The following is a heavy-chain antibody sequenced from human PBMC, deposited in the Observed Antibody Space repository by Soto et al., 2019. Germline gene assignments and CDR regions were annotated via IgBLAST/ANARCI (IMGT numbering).Heavy chain of an antibody. CDR2: IYYSWST. J-gene: IGHJ6*03. CDR3: AIGGIAAADSPHYYYYYMDV. D-gene: IGHD6-13*01. V-gene: IGHV4-59*01. CDR1: GGSISSYY. Sequence: SETLSLTCTVSGGSISSYYWSWIRQPPGKGLEWIGYIYYSWSTNYNPSLKSRVTISVDTSKNQFSLKLSSVTAADTAVYYCAIGGIAAADSPHYYYYYMDVWGKGTTVTVSS.